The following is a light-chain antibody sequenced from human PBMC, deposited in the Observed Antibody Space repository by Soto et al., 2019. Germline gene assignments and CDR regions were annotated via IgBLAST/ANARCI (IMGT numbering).Light chain of an antibody. J-gene: IGLJ2*01. Sequence: QSVLTQPASVSGSPGQSITISCTGTSSDVGSYNYVSWYQQHPGKAPKLIIYDVSNRPSGVSNRFSGSKSGNTASLTISGLQAEDEADYYCSSYTISSTLVFGGGTQLTVL. CDR3: SSYTISSTLV. CDR1: SSDVGSYNY. CDR2: DVS. V-gene: IGLV2-14*03.